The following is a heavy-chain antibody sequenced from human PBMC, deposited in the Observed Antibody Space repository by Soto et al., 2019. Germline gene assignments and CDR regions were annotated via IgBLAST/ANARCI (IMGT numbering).Heavy chain of an antibody. J-gene: IGHJ6*02. Sequence: PGESLKISCKGSGYSFTSYWISLVRQMPGKGLEWMGRIDPSDSYTNYSPSFQGHVTISADKSISTAYLQWSSLKASDTAMYYCARPVGSSWYYYGMDVWGQGTTVTVSS. D-gene: IGHD6-13*01. CDR1: GYSFTSYW. V-gene: IGHV5-10-1*01. CDR2: IDPSDSYT. CDR3: ARPVGSSWYYYGMDV.